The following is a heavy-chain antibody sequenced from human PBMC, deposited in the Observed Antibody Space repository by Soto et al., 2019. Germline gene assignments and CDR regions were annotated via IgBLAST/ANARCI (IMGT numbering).Heavy chain of an antibody. CDR2: IYYSGST. V-gene: IGHV4-59*01. J-gene: IGHJ6*03. CDR1: GGCISSYY. CDR3: ARAYGSGSYYNGGYYYYMDV. D-gene: IGHD3-10*01. Sequence: PSETLSLTCTASGGCISSYYWSWIRQPPGKGLEWIGYIYYSGSTNYNPSLKSRVTISVDTSKNQFSLKLSSVTAADTAVYYCARAYGSGSYYNGGYYYYMDVWGKGTTVTVSS.